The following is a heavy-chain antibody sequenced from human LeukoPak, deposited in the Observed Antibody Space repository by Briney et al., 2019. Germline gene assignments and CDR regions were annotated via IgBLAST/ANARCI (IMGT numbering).Heavy chain of an antibody. CDR2: ISSSSSYI. J-gene: IGHJ4*02. D-gene: IGHD5-18*01. Sequence: GGSLRLSCAASGFTFSSYSMNWVRQAPGKGLEWVSSISSSSSYIYYADSMKGRFTISRDNAKNSLYLQMNSLRAEDTAVYYCAREYSYGLVSGDYWGQGTLVTVSS. CDR1: GFTFSSYS. CDR3: AREYSYGLVSGDY. V-gene: IGHV3-21*01.